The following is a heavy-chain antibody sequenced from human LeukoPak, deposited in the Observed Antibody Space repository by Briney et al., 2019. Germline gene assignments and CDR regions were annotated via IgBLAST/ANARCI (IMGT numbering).Heavy chain of an antibody. Sequence: GGSLRLSCAASGFTFSSYAMSWVRQAPGKGLEWVSAIRGSGGSTYYADSVKGRFTISRDNSKNTLYLQMSSLRAEDTAVYYCAGEYPALDAFDIWGQGTMVTVSS. V-gene: IGHV3-23*01. CDR1: GFTFSSYA. CDR3: AGEYPALDAFDI. D-gene: IGHD3-10*01. CDR2: IRGSGGST. J-gene: IGHJ3*02.